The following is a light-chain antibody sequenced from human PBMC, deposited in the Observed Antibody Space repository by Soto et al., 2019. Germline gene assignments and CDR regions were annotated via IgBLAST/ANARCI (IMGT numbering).Light chain of an antibody. CDR2: AAS. CDR3: QKYDSVVGT. J-gene: IGKJ1*01. V-gene: IGKV1-39*01. CDR1: QSISSY. Sequence: DIQMTQSPSSLSASVGDRVTITCRASQSISSYLNWYQQKPGKAPKLLIYAASSLQSGVPSRFSGSGSGTDFALTISSLQPEDFATYYCQKYDSVVGTFGQGTKVDIK.